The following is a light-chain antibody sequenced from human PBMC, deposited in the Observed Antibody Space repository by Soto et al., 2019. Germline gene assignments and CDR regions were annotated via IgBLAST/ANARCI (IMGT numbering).Light chain of an antibody. CDR3: SSYAGTYTLWV. V-gene: IGLV2-14*03. CDR2: DVT. Sequence: QSALTQPASVSGSPGQSITISCTGTSSDVDTYIYISWYQQHPGKAPKLIIYDVTNRPPGVSNRFSGSKSGNTASLTISGLQAEDEADYYCSSYAGTYTLWVFGGGTKLTVL. J-gene: IGLJ3*02. CDR1: SSDVDTYIY.